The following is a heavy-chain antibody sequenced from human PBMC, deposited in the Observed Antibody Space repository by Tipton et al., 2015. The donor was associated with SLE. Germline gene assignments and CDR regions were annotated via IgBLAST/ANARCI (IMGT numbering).Heavy chain of an antibody. CDR3: ARDPNPGPFDY. Sequence: TLSLTCTVSGASISSYYWAWIRQPPGKGLEWIGSVYHSGSTYQNSSVKSRVSMSVDTSKNQFSLKLSSVTAADTAVYYCARDPNPGPFDYWGQGRLVTVST. CDR1: GASISSYY. CDR2: VYHSGST. V-gene: IGHV4-38-2*02. J-gene: IGHJ4*02.